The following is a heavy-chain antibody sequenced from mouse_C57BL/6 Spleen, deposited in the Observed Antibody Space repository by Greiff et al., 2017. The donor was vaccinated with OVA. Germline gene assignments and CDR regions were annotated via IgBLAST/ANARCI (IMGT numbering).Heavy chain of an antibody. V-gene: IGHV1-39*01. Sequence: EVQLQQSGPELVKPGASVKISCKASGYSFTDYNMNWVKQSNGKSLEWIGVINPNYGTTGYNQKFKGKATLTVDQSSSTAYMQLNSLTSEDSAVYYCARVGYGSSYGAMDYWGQGTSVTVSS. CDR3: ARVGYGSSYGAMDY. D-gene: IGHD1-1*01. CDR2: INPNYGTT. CDR1: GYSFTDYN. J-gene: IGHJ4*01.